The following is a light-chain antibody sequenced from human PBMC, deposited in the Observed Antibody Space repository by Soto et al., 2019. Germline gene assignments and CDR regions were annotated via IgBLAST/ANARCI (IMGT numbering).Light chain of an antibody. CDR2: DVT. J-gene: IGLJ2*01. Sequence: QSVLTQPASVSGSPGQSITISCTGTSSDVGGYNHVSWYQQHPGKAPKLMIYDVTDWPSGVSNRFSGSKSGNTASLAISGPQAEDEADYYCNSYTSTNTLVFGGGTKLTVL. CDR3: NSYTSTNTLV. V-gene: IGLV2-14*03. CDR1: SSDVGGYNH.